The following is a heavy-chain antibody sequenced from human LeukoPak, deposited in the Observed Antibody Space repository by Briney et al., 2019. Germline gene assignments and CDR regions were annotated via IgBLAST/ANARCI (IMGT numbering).Heavy chain of an antibody. V-gene: IGHV4-61*02. Sequence: PSETLSLTCTVSGGSISSGSYYWSWIRQPAGKGLEWIGRIYTSGSTNYNPSLKSRVTISVDTSKNQFSLKLSSVTAADTAVYYCARDRPVGNWFDPWGQGTLVTVSS. CDR1: GGSISSGSYY. CDR2: IYTSGST. CDR3: ARDRPVGNWFDP. J-gene: IGHJ5*02. D-gene: IGHD2-2*01.